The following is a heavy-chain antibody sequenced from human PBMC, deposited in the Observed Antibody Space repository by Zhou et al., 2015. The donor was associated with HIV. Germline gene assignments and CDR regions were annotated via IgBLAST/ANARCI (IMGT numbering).Heavy chain of an antibody. V-gene: IGHV1-69*13. Sequence: QVQLVQSGAEEKKPGASVKVSCKASGYTFTNYAMHWVRQAPGQGLEWMGGIIPIFGTANYAQKFQGRVTITADESTSTAYMELSSLRSEDTAVYYCARALLAGSQAYYFDYWGQGTLVTVSS. CDR3: ARALLAGSQAYYFDY. CDR1: GYTFTNYA. CDR2: IIPIFGTA. D-gene: IGHD3-10*01. J-gene: IGHJ4*02.